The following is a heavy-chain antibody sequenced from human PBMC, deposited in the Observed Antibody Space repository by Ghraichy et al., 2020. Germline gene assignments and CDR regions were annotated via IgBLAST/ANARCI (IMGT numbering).Heavy chain of an antibody. CDR3: AKPSREYCTNGVCYRNYYYYYGMDV. CDR2: ISGSGGST. Sequence: GGSLRLSCAASGFTFSSYAMSWVRQAPGKGLEWVSAISGSGGSTYYADSVKGRFTISRDNSKNTLYLQMNSLRAEDTAVYYCAKPSREYCTNGVCYRNYYYYYGMDVWGQGTTVTVSS. J-gene: IGHJ6*02. CDR1: GFTFSSYA. V-gene: IGHV3-23*01. D-gene: IGHD2-8*01.